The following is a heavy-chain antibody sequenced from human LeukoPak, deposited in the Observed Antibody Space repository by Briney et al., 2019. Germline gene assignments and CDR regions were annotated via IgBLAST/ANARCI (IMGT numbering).Heavy chain of an antibody. CDR3: ARHISDCGGDCPFDY. D-gene: IGHD2-21*02. J-gene: IGHJ4*02. V-gene: IGHV5-51*01. CDR2: IYPGDSDT. CDR1: GYRFTSYW. Sequence: ESLKISCKGSGYRFTSYWIGWVRQMPGKGLEWMGMIYPGDSDTRYSPSFEGQVTISADKSIATAYLRWSGLKASDTAMYYCARHISDCGGDCPFDYWGQGTLVTVSS.